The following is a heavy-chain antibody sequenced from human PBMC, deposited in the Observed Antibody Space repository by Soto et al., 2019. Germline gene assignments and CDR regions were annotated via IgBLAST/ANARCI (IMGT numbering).Heavy chain of an antibody. CDR3: AREKGISSGIDY. D-gene: IGHD6-6*01. CDR1: GFTFSSYG. Sequence: GGSLRLSCAAAGFTFSSYGMHWVRQAPGKGLEWEAAIWYDGSNKYYADSVKGRFTISRNNSKNTLYLQMNILRAEDTAVYYCAREKGISSGIDYWGQGTLVTVSS. J-gene: IGHJ4*02. V-gene: IGHV3-33*01. CDR2: IWYDGSNK.